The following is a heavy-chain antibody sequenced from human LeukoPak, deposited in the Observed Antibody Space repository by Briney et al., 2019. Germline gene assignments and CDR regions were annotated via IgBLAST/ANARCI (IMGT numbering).Heavy chain of an antibody. CDR2: IYYSGTT. CDR3: ARHFFGSEFGVIYNWFDP. CDR1: GGSISSNNHY. D-gene: IGHD3-10*01. V-gene: IGHV4-39*01. Sequence: SETLSLTCTVSGGSISSNNHYWGWIRQPPGKGLEWIGSIYYSGTTFYRPSLKTRVTISVDTSKNQFSLKLSSVTAADTAVYYCARHFFGSEFGVIYNWFDPWGQGTLVTVSS. J-gene: IGHJ5*02.